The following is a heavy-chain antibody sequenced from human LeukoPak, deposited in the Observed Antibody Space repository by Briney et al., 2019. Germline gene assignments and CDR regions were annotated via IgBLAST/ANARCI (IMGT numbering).Heavy chain of an antibody. CDR2: ITSSSAYI. D-gene: IGHD6-19*01. J-gene: IGHJ4*02. Sequence: KPGGSLRLSCAASGFSLSDYAMNWVRQAPGKGLEWVSTITSSSAYIYYADPVKGRFTVSRDNAKNSLYLEMNSPRTEDTAVYYCVSPIYYSSGWYAGHWGQGTLVTVSS. V-gene: IGHV3-21*01. CDR1: GFSLSDYA. CDR3: VSPIYYSSGWYAGH.